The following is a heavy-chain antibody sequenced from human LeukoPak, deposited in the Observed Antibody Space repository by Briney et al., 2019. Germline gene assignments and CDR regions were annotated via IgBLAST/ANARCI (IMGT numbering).Heavy chain of an antibody. D-gene: IGHD3-22*01. CDR2: ISGSSSNT. CDR1: GFPFTTYA. V-gene: IGHV3-23*01. J-gene: IGHJ3*02. Sequence: PGGPLRLSCAASGFPFTTYAMSWVRQAPGKGLEWVSSISGSSSNTYYADSVKGRFTISRDNSKNTLYLQMNSLRAEDTALYYCAKDIRGVNTMIVVDAFDIWGQGTMVTVSS. CDR3: AKDIRGVNTMIVVDAFDI.